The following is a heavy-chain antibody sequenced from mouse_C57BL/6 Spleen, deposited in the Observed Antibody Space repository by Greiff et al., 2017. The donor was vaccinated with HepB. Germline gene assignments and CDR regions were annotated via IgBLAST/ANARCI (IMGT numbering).Heavy chain of an antibody. D-gene: IGHD4-1*01. CDR2: ISDGGSYT. V-gene: IGHV5-4*01. CDR1: GFTFSSYA. CDR3: ARELEDAMDY. J-gene: IGHJ4*01. Sequence: DVHLVESGGGLVKPGGSLKLSCAASGFTFSSYAMSWVRQTPEKRLEWVATISDGGSYTYYPDNVKGRFTISRDNAKNNLYLQMSHLKSEDTAMYYCARELEDAMDYWGQGTSVTVSS.